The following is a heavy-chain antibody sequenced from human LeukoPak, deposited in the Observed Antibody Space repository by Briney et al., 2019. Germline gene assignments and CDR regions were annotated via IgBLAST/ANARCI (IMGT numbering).Heavy chain of an antibody. CDR3: ARGYDYSWVEYYYYGMGV. CDR2: IIPIFGTA. J-gene: IGHJ6*02. Sequence: GASVKVSCKASGGTFSSYAISWVRQAPGQGLEWMGGIIPIFGTANYAQKFQGRVTITADESTSTAYMELSSLRSEDTAVYYCARGYDYSWVEYYYYGMGVWGQGTTVTVSS. CDR1: GGTFSSYA. V-gene: IGHV1-69*13. D-gene: IGHD5-12*01.